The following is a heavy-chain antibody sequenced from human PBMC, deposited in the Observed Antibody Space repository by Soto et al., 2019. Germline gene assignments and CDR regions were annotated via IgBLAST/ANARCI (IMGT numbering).Heavy chain of an antibody. Sequence: KAGGSLRLSCAASGFIFSDFQINWVRQAPGRGLERLSSITGTSAFIHYADSIEGRFTISRDNPNNLLFLQMDNLRPEDTAVYYCARDNLAFQGAFDLWGQGTLVTVSS. CDR3: ARDNLAFQGAFDL. J-gene: IGHJ4*02. D-gene: IGHD3-16*01. V-gene: IGHV3-21*01. CDR1: GFIFSDFQ. CDR2: ITGTSAFI.